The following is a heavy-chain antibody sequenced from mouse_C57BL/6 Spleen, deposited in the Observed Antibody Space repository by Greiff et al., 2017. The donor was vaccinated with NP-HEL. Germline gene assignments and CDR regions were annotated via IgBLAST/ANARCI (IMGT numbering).Heavy chain of an antibody. D-gene: IGHD2-5*01. Sequence: EVKLQESGPGLVKPSQSLSLTCSVTGYSITSGYYWNWIRQFPGNKLEWMGYISYDGSNNYNPSLKNRSSITRDTSKNQFFLKLNSVTTEDTATYYCARDSNYVGFAYWGQGTLVTVSA. CDR1: GYSITSGYY. V-gene: IGHV3-6*01. J-gene: IGHJ3*01. CDR3: ARDSNYVGFAY. CDR2: ISYDGSN.